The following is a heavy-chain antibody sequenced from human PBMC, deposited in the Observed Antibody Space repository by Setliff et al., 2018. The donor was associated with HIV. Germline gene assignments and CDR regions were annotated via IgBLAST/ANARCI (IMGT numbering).Heavy chain of an antibody. J-gene: IGHJ4*02. CDR1: GGSVSNYY. Sequence: SETLSLTCTVSGGSVSNYYWTWIRQSAGKGLEWIGHINTSGSTKYNPSLKSRLTMSVDSSGNQFSLKVSSVTATDTAVYYCASHSGGWNYYLDYWGQGTLVTVSS. CDR3: ASHSGGWNYYLDY. CDR2: INTSGST. V-gene: IGHV4-4*07. D-gene: IGHD6-19*01.